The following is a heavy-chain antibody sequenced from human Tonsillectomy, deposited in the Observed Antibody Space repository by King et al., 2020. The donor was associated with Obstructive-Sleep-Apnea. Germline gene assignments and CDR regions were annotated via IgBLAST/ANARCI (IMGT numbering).Heavy chain of an antibody. CDR1: GGSISSYY. V-gene: IGHV4-59*13. J-gene: IGHJ3*02. CDR3: AREHYHYRSGTFYNGALDI. Sequence: VQLQESGPGMVKPSETLSLTCTVSGGSISSYYWSWIRQPPGKGLEWIGYVYSSGTTNDNPSLKSRVTISVDKSRNQFSLKLHSVTAADTAVYYCAREHYHYRSGTFYNGALDIWGQGTLVTVSS. CDR2: VYSSGTT. D-gene: IGHD3-10*01.